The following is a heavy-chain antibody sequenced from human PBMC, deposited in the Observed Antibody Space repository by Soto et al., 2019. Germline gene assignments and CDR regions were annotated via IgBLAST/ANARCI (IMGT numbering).Heavy chain of an antibody. Sequence: SETLSLTFSVSGGSVNSVSYYWTWIRQPPGKGMELIGYIYSRGSTNYNPSLKSRVTISQDTSKNQFSLKLSSVTAADTAVYYCARDYYVSGGFNXWGQGTLFTVSX. CDR2: IYSRGST. CDR1: GGSVNSVSYY. CDR3: ARDYYVSGGFNX. V-gene: IGHV4-61*01. D-gene: IGHD3-10*01. J-gene: IGHJ5*02.